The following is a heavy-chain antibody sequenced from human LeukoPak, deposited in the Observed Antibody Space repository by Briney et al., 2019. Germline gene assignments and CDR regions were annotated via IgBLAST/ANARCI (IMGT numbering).Heavy chain of an antibody. J-gene: IGHJ4*02. D-gene: IGHD5-18*01. Sequence: SETLSLTCTVSGGSISSYYWSWIRQPAGKGLEWIGRIYTSGSSNYNPSLKSRVTISLDKSKNQFSLKLSSVTAADTAVYYCAGGYSYGISDYWGQGTLDTVSS. V-gene: IGHV4-4*07. CDR3: AGGYSYGISDY. CDR1: GGSISSYY. CDR2: IYTSGSS.